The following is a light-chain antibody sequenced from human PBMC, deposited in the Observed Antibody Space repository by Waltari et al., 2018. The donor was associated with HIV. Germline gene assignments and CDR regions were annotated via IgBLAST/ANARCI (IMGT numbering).Light chain of an antibody. Sequence: MTQSPSSLSVFPGERAALSCRASQSVSSNLAWYQQKPGQSPRLLIYGASTRATGIPARFSGSGSGTEFTLTISSLQSEDSAVYYCQQYNKWPPAYTFGQGTKLEIK. CDR3: QQYNKWPPAYT. V-gene: IGKV3-15*01. CDR1: QSVSSN. CDR2: GAS. J-gene: IGKJ2*01.